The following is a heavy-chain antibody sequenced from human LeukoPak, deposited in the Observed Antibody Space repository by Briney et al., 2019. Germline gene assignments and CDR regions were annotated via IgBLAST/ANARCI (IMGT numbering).Heavy chain of an antibody. CDR1: GDSISSSSYY. J-gene: IGHJ4*02. D-gene: IGHD2-2*01. Sequence: SETLSLTCTVSGDSISSSSYYWGWIRQPPGKGLEWIGYIYYSGHTNYIPSLKSRVTISVDTSKNQFSLNLSSVTAADTAVYFCARGQFGTSWYKNWGQGTLVTVSS. CDR3: ARGQFGTSWYKN. V-gene: IGHV4-61*05. CDR2: IYYSGHT.